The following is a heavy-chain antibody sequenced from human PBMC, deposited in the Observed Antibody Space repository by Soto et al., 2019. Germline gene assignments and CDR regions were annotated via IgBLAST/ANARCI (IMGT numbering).Heavy chain of an antibody. J-gene: IGHJ4*02. V-gene: IGHV3-64*01. CDR3: ASRTRSAKGFDY. CDR2: ISSNGGST. Sequence: GSLRLSCAASGFTFSSYAMHWVRQAPGKGLEYVSAISSNGGSTYYANSVKGRFTISRDNSKNTLYLQMGSLRAEDTAVYYCASRTRSAKGFDYWGQGTLVTVSS. CDR1: GFTFSSYA.